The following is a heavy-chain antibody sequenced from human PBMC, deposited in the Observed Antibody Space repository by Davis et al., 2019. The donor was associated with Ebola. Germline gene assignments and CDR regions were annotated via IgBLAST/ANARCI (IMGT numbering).Heavy chain of an antibody. V-gene: IGHV3-74*01. Sequence: GESLKISCKGSGYTFSSFWMNWVRQAPGKGLEWVSRINSDGTSSNYTDVVRGRFTVSRDNAKNTLYLQMNSLRAEDTAVYYCARVSISGCPDYWGQGTLVTVSS. CDR2: INSDGTSS. J-gene: IGHJ4*02. D-gene: IGHD6-19*01. CDR3: ARVSISGCPDY. CDR1: GYTFSSFW.